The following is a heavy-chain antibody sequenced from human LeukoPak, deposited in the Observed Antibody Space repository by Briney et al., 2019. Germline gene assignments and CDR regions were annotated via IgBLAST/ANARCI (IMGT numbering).Heavy chain of an antibody. J-gene: IGHJ4*02. V-gene: IGHV4-31*03. CDR1: GGSISSGGYY. D-gene: IGHD3-9*01. CDR3: ARLNRYYDILTGWDYYFDY. CDR2: IYYSGST. Sequence: SETLSLTCTVSGGSISSGGYYWSWIRQHPGKGLEWIGYIYYSGSTYYNPSLKSRVTISVDTSKNQFSLKLSSVTAADTAVYYCARLNRYYDILTGWDYYFDYWGQGTLATVSS.